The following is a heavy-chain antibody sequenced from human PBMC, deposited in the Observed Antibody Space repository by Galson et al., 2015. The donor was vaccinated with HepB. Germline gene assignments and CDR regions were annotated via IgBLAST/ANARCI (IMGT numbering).Heavy chain of an antibody. D-gene: IGHD3-10*01. J-gene: IGHJ6*03. CDR3: ARSPPVQGVDYYYYMDV. CDR2: IWYDGSNK. Sequence: SLRLSCAASGFTFSSYAMSWVRQAPGKGLEWVAVIWYDGSNKYYADSVKGRFTISRDNSKNTLYLQMNSLRAEDTAVYYCARSPPVQGVDYYYYMDVWGKGTTVTVSS. CDR1: GFTFSSYA. V-gene: IGHV3-33*01.